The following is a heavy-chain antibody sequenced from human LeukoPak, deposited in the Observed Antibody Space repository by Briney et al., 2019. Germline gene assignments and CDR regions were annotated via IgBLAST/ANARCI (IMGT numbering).Heavy chain of an antibody. V-gene: IGHV3-21*01. CDR3: ARGGDGYNSDLDY. D-gene: IGHD5-24*01. CDR1: GSTLSSYS. Sequence: GGSLRLSCAASGSTLSSYSMNWVRQAPGKGLEWVSSISSSSSYIYYADSVKGRFTISRDNAKNSLYLQMNSLRAEDTAMYYCARGGDGYNSDLDYWGQGTQVTVSS. CDR2: ISSSSSYI. J-gene: IGHJ4*02.